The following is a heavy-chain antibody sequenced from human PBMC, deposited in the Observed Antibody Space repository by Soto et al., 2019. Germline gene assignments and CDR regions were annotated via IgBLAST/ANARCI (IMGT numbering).Heavy chain of an antibody. V-gene: IGHV3-30*18. J-gene: IGHJ6*02. CDR3: AKDLGPPXFWSGYTNYYYYYGMDV. CDR1: GFTFSSYG. D-gene: IGHD3-3*01. Sequence: PGGSLRLSCAASGFTFSSYGMHWVRQAPGKGLEWVAVISYDGSNKYYADSVKGRFTISRDNSKNTLYLQMNSLRAEDTAVYYCAKDLGPPXFWSGYTNYYYYYGMDVWGQGTTVTVSS. CDR2: ISYDGSNK.